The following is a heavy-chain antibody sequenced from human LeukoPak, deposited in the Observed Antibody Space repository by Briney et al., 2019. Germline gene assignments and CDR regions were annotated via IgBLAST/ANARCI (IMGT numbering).Heavy chain of an antibody. CDR1: GGSISSGDYY. CDR3: ANYDSSADGGFDY. J-gene: IGHJ4*02. Sequence: SETLSLTCTVSGGSISSGDYYWSWIRQPPGKGLEWIGYIYYSGSTYYNPSLKSRDTISVDTSKNQFSLKLSSVTAADTAVYYCANYDSSADGGFDYWGQGTLVTVSS. V-gene: IGHV4-30-4*01. CDR2: IYYSGST. D-gene: IGHD3-22*01.